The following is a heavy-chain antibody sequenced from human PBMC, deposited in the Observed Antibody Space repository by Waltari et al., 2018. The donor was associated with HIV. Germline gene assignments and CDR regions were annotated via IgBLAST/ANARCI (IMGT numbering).Heavy chain of an antibody. CDR1: GFTFNNYA. J-gene: IGHJ4*02. CDR2: MTTGAVTT. D-gene: IGHD6-19*01. Sequence: EVQLLESGGGLVQPGGSLRLSCAASGFTFNNYAMSWVRQAPGKGLEWVSVMTTGAVTTYYADSVKGRFTISRDNSRNTLYLQMNSLSAEDTAVYYCVKELRSSAWLEGFDYWGLGTLVTVSS. CDR3: VKELRSSAWLEGFDY. V-gene: IGHV3-23*01.